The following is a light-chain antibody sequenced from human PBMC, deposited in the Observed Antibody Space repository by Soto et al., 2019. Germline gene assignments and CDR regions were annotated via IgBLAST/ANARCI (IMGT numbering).Light chain of an antibody. V-gene: IGLV2-14*01. CDR2: DVS. CDR1: SSDVGGYNY. CDR3: SSYTSSSTPWV. J-gene: IGLJ1*01. Sequence: QSVLTQPASVSGSPGQSITISCTGTSSDVGGYNYVSWYQQHPGEAPKLMIYDVSNRPSGVSNRFSGSKSGNTASLTISGLQAEDEADYYCSSYTSSSTPWVFGTGTKVTVL.